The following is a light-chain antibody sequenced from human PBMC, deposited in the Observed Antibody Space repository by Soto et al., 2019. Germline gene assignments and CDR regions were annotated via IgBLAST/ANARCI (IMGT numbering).Light chain of an antibody. J-gene: IGKJ1*01. Sequence: DIQMAQSPSTLSASVGDRVTITCRDSQTINSWVAWFQQKPGKVPKVLIYDASTLESGVPSRISGSGSGTEFTLTIDSLQPDDVATYYCQRYNAFSQTFGQGTKVDIK. CDR3: QRYNAFSQT. CDR1: QTINSW. V-gene: IGKV1-5*01. CDR2: DAS.